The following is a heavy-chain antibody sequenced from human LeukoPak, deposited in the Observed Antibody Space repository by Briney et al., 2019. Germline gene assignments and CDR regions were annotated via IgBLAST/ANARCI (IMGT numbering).Heavy chain of an antibody. Sequence: SETLSLTCTVSGCSITSYYWNWIRQPPGRGLQWIGYIHYSGKNYYNPSLKSRLTLSVDTSKSQFSLKVNSVTAADTAVYYCAKWHEQQFAFDYWGQGALVTVSS. CDR3: AKWHEQQFAFDY. D-gene: IGHD1/OR15-1a*01. J-gene: IGHJ4*02. V-gene: IGHV4-59*01. CDR2: IHYSGKN. CDR1: GCSITSYY.